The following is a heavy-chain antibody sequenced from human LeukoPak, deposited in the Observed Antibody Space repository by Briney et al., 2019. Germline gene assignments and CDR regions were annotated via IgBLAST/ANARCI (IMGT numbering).Heavy chain of an antibody. D-gene: IGHD6-6*01. CDR1: GFTFPSSG. CDR3: AAVGWEHSSSPLPMDV. Sequence: SVKVSCKASGFTFPSSGVQWVRQARGQRLEWIGWIVVGSGNTNYAQKFQERVTITRDMSTSTAYMELSSLRSEDTVVYYCAAVGWEHSSSPLPMDVWGQGTTVTVSS. CDR2: IVVGSGNT. V-gene: IGHV1-58*01. J-gene: IGHJ6*02.